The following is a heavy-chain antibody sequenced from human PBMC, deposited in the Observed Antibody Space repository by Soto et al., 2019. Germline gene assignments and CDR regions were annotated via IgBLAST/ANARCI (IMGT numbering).Heavy chain of an antibody. D-gene: IGHD3-10*01. J-gene: IGHJ4*02. CDR2: IYWDDDK. Sequence: GLDLEWLALIYWDDDKRYSPSLKSRLTITKDTSKNQVVLTMTNMDPVDTATYYCAHRRAMVRGVITSIDYWGQGTLVTVSS. CDR3: AHRRAMVRGVITSIDY. V-gene: IGHV2-5*02.